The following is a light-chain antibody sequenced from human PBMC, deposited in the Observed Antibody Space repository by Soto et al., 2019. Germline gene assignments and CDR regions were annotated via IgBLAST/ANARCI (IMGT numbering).Light chain of an antibody. J-gene: IGKJ2*01. CDR2: GAS. CDR3: QQYGGVPYT. V-gene: IGKV3-20*01. Sequence: EIVLTQSPGTLSLSPGQRVTLSCRASESISRDYLAWYQQRLGQAPRLLIYGASSGATGIPDRFSGSGSGTDFTLTISRLEPEDFAIYHCQQYGGVPYTFGQGTKLEIK. CDR1: ESISRDY.